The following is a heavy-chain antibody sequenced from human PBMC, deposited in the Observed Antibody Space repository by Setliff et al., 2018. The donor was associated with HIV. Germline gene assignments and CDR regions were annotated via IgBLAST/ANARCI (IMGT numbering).Heavy chain of an antibody. CDR3: AKGGLYNWRDESWFDP. D-gene: IGHD1-20*01. J-gene: IGHJ5*02. CDR1: GDKFTNYW. V-gene: IGHV5-51*01. CDR2: IYPSDSDT. Sequence: PGESLKISCKDSGDKFTNYWLGWVRQMPGKGREWIGVIYPSDSDTRYSPSFKGQVTISADRSINTAYLQWSSLRDSDTAVYYCAKGGLYNWRDESWFDPWGQGTLVTVSS.